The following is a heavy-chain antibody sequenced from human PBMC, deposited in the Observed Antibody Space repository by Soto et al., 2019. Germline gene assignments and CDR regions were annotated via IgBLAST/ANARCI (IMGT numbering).Heavy chain of an antibody. CDR3: ARGRIALAGSTLVY. V-gene: IGHV1-8*01. D-gene: IGHD6-19*01. J-gene: IGHJ4*02. CDR2: MNPNSGNT. CDR1: GYTFTSYD. Sequence: QVQLVQSGAEVKKPGASVKVSCKASGYTFTSYDINWVRQATGQGLEWMGWMNPNSGNTGYPQKFQGRVTMTRHTSISTAYRQLSSLRSEDTAVYYCARGRIALAGSTLVYWGQGTLVTVFS.